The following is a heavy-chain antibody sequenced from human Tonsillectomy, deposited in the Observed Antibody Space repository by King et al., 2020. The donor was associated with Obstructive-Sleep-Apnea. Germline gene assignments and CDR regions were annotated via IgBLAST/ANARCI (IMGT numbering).Heavy chain of an antibody. CDR1: GFSLNTTGVG. V-gene: IGHV2-5*02. Sequence: ITLKESGPTLVKPTQTLTLTCTFSGFSLNTTGVGVGWIRQPPGKALEWLALIYWDDDKRYSPSLETRLTITKDTSKNQVVLTLTNMDPVDTATYFCAHRGYSCSNSRCYTPFFDSWGQGTLVTVSS. CDR3: AHRGYSCSNSRCYTPFFDS. CDR2: IYWDDDK. J-gene: IGHJ4*02. D-gene: IGHD2-15*01.